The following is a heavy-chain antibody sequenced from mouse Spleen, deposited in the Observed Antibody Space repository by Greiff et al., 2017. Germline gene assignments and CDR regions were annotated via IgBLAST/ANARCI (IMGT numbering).Heavy chain of an antibody. D-gene: IGHD1-1*01. Sequence: QLKQSGAELVRPGASVTLSCKASGYTFTDYEMHWVKQTPVHGLEWIGAIDPETGGTAYNQKFKGKAILTADKSSSTAYMELRSLTSEDSAVYYCTRPFYYYGTAWFAYWGQGTLVTVSA. V-gene: IGHV1-15*01. CDR2: IDPETGGT. CDR3: TRPFYYYGTAWFAY. CDR1: GYTFTDYE. J-gene: IGHJ3*01.